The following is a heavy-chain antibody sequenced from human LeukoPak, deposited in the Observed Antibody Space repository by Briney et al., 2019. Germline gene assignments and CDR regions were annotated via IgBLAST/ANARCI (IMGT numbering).Heavy chain of an antibody. CDR3: ARGNSGYENYYDPLGRYNWFDP. D-gene: IGHD5-12*01. CDR1: GYTFTSCY. V-gene: IGHV1-46*01. CDR2: INPSGGST. Sequence: ASVKVSCKASGYTFTSCYMHWVRQAPGQGLEWMGIINPSGGSTSYAQKFQGRVTMTRDTSTSTVYMELSSLRSEDTAVYYCARGNSGYENYYDPLGRYNWFDPWGQGTLVTVSS. J-gene: IGHJ5*02.